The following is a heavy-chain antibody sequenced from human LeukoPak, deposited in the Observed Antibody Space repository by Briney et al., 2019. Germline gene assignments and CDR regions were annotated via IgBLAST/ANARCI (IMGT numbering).Heavy chain of an antibody. D-gene: IGHD6-19*01. Sequence: SGPTLLKPTQTLTLTCTFSGFSLSTSGVGVGWIRQPPGKALEWLALLYWDDDKRYSPSLNSRLTVTKDTSKNQVVLTMTNMDPVDTATYCCAHISRNSGWYAVLNWFHPGGQGALVTVSS. CDR1: GFSLSTSGVG. J-gene: IGHJ5*02. CDR3: AHISRNSGWYAVLNWFHP. CDR2: LYWDDDK. V-gene: IGHV2-5*02.